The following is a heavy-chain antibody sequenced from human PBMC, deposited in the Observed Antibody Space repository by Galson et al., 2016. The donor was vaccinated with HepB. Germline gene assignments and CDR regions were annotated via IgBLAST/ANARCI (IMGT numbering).Heavy chain of an antibody. CDR1: GASISNMNW. D-gene: IGHD1-14*01. V-gene: IGHV4-4*02. Sequence: SETLSLTCVVSGASISNMNWWSWVRQSPGKGLEWIGEIYHGGATNYKPSLNNRVTMSVDRSKNQFSLRLTSVTAADTAVYYCASLDNRRGGEYWGQGTMVIVSS. CDR2: IYHGGAT. J-gene: IGHJ3*01. CDR3: ASLDNRRGGEY.